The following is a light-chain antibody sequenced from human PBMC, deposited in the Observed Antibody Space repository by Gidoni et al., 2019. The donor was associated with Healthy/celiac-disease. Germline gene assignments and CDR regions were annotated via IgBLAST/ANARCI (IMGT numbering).Light chain of an antibody. CDR2: KAS. CDR3: QQYNSYPWT. CDR1: QSISSW. V-gene: IGKV1-5*03. Sequence: DIQMTQSPSTLSASVGDRVTITCLASQSISSWLAWYQQKPGKAPKLLIYKASSLESGVPSRFSGSGSGTEFTLTISSLQPEDFATYYCQQYNSYPWTFGQGTKVEIK. J-gene: IGKJ1*01.